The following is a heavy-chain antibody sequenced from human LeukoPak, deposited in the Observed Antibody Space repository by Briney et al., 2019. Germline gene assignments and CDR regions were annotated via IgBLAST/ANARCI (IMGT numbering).Heavy chain of an antibody. V-gene: IGHV3-66*01. J-gene: IGHJ4*02. CDR3: AKDLMDTYRWGIDY. Sequence: PGGSLRLSCAASGFTVSSNYMSWVRQAPGKGLEWVSVIYSGGSTYYADSVKGRFTISRDNSKNTLYLQMNSLRAEDTAVYYCAKDLMDTYRWGIDYWGQGTLVTVSS. CDR1: GFTVSSNY. D-gene: IGHD3-16*01. CDR2: IYSGGST.